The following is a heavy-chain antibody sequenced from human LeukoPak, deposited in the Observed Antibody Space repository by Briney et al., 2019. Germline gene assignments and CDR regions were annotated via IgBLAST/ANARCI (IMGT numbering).Heavy chain of an antibody. V-gene: IGHV3-21*01. D-gene: IGHD2-2*01. Sequence: PGGSLRLSCAASGFTFSSYATSWVRQAPGKGLEWVSSISSSSSYIYYADSVKGRFTISRDNAKNSLYLQMNSLRAEDTAVYYCARTHCSSTSCPYGMDVWGQGTTVTVSS. CDR2: ISSSSSYI. CDR1: GFTFSSYA. CDR3: ARTHCSSTSCPYGMDV. J-gene: IGHJ6*02.